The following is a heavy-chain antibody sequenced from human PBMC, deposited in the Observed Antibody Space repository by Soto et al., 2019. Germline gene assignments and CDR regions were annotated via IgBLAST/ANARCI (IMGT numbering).Heavy chain of an antibody. CDR2: IYHSGST. J-gene: IGHJ4*02. Sequence: QVQLQESGPGLVKPSGTLSLTCAVSGVPISSSSWWSWVRPPPGKGLERIGEIYHSGSTNYNPSLKSRVTISVDKSNTHFSLKLTSVTAADTAVYYCAGGFGSGHYDYWGQGTLLTVSS. D-gene: IGHD3-10*01. V-gene: IGHV4-4*02. CDR1: GVPISSSSW. CDR3: AGGFGSGHYDY.